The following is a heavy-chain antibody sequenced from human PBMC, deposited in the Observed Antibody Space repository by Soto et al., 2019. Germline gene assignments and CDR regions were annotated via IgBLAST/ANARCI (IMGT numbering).Heavy chain of an antibody. CDR3: AKDLGLRLELREGDY. D-gene: IGHD1-7*01. V-gene: IGHV3-23*01. J-gene: IGHJ4*02. CDR2: ISGSGGST. CDR1: GFTFSSYA. Sequence: GGSLRLSCAASGFTFSSYAMSWVRQAPGKGLEWVSAISGSGGSTYYADSVKGRFTISRDNSKNTLYLQMNSLRAEDTAVYYCAKDLGLRLELREGDYWGQGTLVTVSS.